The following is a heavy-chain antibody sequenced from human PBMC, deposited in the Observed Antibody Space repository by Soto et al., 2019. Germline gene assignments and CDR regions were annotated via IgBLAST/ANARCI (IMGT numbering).Heavy chain of an antibody. CDR1: GGSFSGYY. CDR2: INHSGST. Sequence: PSETLSLTCAVYGGSFSGYYWSWIRQPPGKGLEWIGEINHSGSTNYNPSLKSRVTISVDTSKNQFSLKLSSVTAADTAVYYCARVAWTKDIVVVVAAPNDAFDIWGQGTMVTVSS. D-gene: IGHD2-15*01. V-gene: IGHV4-34*01. J-gene: IGHJ3*02. CDR3: ARVAWTKDIVVVVAAPNDAFDI.